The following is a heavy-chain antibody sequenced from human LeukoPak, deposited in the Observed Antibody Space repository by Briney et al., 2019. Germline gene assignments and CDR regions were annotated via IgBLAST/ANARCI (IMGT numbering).Heavy chain of an antibody. CDR3: ARDRLVGAMPYYYYYGMDV. CDR2: INWNGGST. J-gene: IGHJ6*02. D-gene: IGHD1-26*01. V-gene: IGHV3-20*04. CDR1: GFTFDDYG. Sequence: GGSLRLSCAASGFTFDDYGMSWVRQAPGKGLEWVSGINWNGGSTGYADSVKGRFTISRDNSKNTLYLQMNSLRAEDTAVYYCARDRLVGAMPYYYYYGMDVWGQGTTVTVSS.